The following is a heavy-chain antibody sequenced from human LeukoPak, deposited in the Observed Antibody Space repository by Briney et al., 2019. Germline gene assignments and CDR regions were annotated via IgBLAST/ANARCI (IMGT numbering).Heavy chain of an antibody. CDR3: MVRGTDDAFDI. CDR2: ISYDGSNK. V-gene: IGHV3-30*03. J-gene: IGHJ3*02. Sequence: GGSLRLSCAASGFTFSSYGMHWVRQAPGKGLEWVAVISYDGSNKYYADSVKGRFTISRDNSKNTLYLQINSLRAEDTAVYYSMVRGTDDAFDIWGQGTMVTVSS. D-gene: IGHD3-10*01. CDR1: GFTFSSYG.